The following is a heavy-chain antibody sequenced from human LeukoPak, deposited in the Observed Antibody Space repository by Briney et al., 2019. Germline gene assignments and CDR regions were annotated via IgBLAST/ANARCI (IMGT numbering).Heavy chain of an antibody. J-gene: IGHJ3*02. Sequence: GGSLRLSCAASGFTFSSYAMHWVRQAPGKGLEWVPVISYDGSNKYYADSVKGRFTISRDNSKNTLYLQMNSLRAEDTAVYYCARPQADEDIVVVPAAIGAFDIWGQGTMVTVSS. V-gene: IGHV3-30*04. CDR3: ARPQADEDIVVVPAAIGAFDI. D-gene: IGHD2-2*01. CDR1: GFTFSSYA. CDR2: ISYDGSNK.